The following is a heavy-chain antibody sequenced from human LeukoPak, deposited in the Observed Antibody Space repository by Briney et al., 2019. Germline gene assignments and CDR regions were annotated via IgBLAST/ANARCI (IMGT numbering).Heavy chain of an antibody. V-gene: IGHV4-59*01. CDR2: IYYSGST. D-gene: IGHD2-2*02. Sequence: PSETLSHTCTVSGGSISSYYWSWIRRPPGKGLEWIGYIYYSGSTNYNPSLKSRVTISVDTSKNQFSLKLSSVTAADTAVYYCARIDCSSTSCYTPYYYYYYMDVWGKGTTVTVSS. CDR3: ARIDCSSTSCYTPYYYYYYMDV. CDR1: GGSISSYY. J-gene: IGHJ6*03.